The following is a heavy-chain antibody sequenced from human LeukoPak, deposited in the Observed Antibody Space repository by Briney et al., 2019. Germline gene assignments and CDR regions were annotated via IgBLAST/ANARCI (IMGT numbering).Heavy chain of an antibody. J-gene: IGHJ4*02. Sequence: PGGSLRLSCAASAFTFRSYWMHWVRQVPGKGLVWVSQINTGGSTISYADSVKGRFTISRDNGKNMLYLQMNSLRAEDTVVYYCARVRGYDTRDFDSWGQGTLVTVSS. CDR3: ARVRGYDTRDFDS. D-gene: IGHD3-3*01. CDR1: AFTFRSYW. V-gene: IGHV3-74*01. CDR2: INTGGSTI.